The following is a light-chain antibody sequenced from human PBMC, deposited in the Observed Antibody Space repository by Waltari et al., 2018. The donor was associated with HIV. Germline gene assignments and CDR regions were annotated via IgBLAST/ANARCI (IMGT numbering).Light chain of an antibody. CDR1: QSVSSSY. V-gene: IGKV3-20*01. CDR2: GAS. Sequence: QSPGTLSLSPGERATLSCRASQSVSSSYLAWYQQKPGQAPRLLIYGASSRATGIPDRFSGSGSGTDFTLTISRLEPEDFAVYYCQQYGSSLTWTFGQGTKVEIK. CDR3: QQYGSSLTWT. J-gene: IGKJ1*01.